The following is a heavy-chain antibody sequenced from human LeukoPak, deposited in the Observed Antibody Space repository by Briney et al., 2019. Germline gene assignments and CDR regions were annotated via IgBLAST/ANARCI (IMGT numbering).Heavy chain of an antibody. V-gene: IGHV3-23*01. CDR1: GFTFSSCA. CDR2: ISGSGGRP. D-gene: IGHD2-2*01. J-gene: IGHJ4*02. CDR3: ARHPEPGYCSSTSCHESYFDY. Sequence: GGSLRLSCAASGFTFSSCAMSWVRQAPGKGLEWVSAISGSGGRPYYADSVKARFTISRDNSKNTLYLQMNSLRAEDTAVYYCARHPEPGYCSSTSCHESYFDYWGQGTLVTVSS.